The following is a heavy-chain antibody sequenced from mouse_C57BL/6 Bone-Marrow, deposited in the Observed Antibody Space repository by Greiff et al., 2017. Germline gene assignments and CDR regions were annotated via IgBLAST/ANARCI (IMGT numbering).Heavy chain of an antibody. CDR2: IYPRDGST. V-gene: IGHV1-85*01. J-gene: IGHJ3*01. D-gene: IGHD1-1*01. CDR3: AREDYYGSSSWFAY. Sequence: QVQLQQSGPELVKPGASVKLSCKASGYTFTSYDINWVKQRPGQGLEWIGWIYPRDGSTKYNEKFKGKATLTVDTSSSTAYMELHSLTSEDSAVYFCAREDYYGSSSWFAYWGQGTLVTVSA. CDR1: GYTFTSYD.